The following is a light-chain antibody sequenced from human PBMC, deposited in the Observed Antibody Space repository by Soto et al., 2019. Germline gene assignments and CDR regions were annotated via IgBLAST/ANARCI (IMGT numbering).Light chain of an antibody. CDR1: SSDVGTYNY. CDR2: DVT. Sequence: QSALTQPRSVSGSPGQSVTISCTGTSSDVGTYNYVSWYQQHPGKAPKVMIYDVTKRPSGVPDRFSGSKSGNTASLTISGLQAEDEADYYYCSYAGSYTYVFGAGTKVTVL. CDR3: CSYAGSYTYV. V-gene: IGLV2-11*01. J-gene: IGLJ1*01.